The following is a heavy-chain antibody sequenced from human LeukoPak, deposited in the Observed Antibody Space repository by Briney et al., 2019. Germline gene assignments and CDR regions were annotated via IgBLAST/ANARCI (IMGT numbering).Heavy chain of an antibody. CDR2: INPNSGGT. CDR3: ARERSYTFDY. CDR1: GNTFTGFY. V-gene: IGHV1-2*06. J-gene: IGHJ4*02. Sequence: ASVKVSCKAFGNTFTGFYMHWVRQAPGQGLEWMGRINPNSGGTNYAQKFQGRVTMTRDTSISTAYMELSRLRSDDTAVYYCARERSYTFDYWGQGTLVTVSS. D-gene: IGHD1-26*01.